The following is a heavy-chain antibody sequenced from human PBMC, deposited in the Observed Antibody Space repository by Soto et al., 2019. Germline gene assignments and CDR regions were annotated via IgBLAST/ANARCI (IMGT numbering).Heavy chain of an antibody. Sequence: SASPDIGCMVSSESVSSSSYYWDWICHGRGKGLEWIGSIYYSGRTYSNPSFKSRVTISIDTTKTQFSLKLSSVTATDTAVYSCARQRTTVVTQAYFDHWGQGALVTVSS. CDR2: IYYSGRT. D-gene: IGHD2-21*02. CDR3: ARQRTTVVTQAYFDH. J-gene: IGHJ4*02. V-gene: IGHV4-39*01. CDR1: SESVSSSSYY.